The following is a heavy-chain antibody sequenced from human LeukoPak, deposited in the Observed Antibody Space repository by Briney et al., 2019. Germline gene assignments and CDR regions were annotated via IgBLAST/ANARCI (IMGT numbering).Heavy chain of an antibody. J-gene: IGHJ4*02. CDR1: GSTFSSYA. V-gene: IGHV3-23*01. D-gene: IGHD5-12*01. CDR2: ISGSGGST. Sequence: GGSLRLSCAASGSTFSSYAMSWVRQAPGKGLEWVSAISGSGGSTYYADSVKGRFTISRDNSKNTLYLQMNSLRAEDTAVYYCAKRDQYSGYADWGQGTLVTVSS. CDR3: AKRDQYSGYAD.